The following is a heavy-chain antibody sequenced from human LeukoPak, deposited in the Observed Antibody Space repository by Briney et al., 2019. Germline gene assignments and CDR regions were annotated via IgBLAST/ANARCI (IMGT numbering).Heavy chain of an antibody. CDR3: ARSYYDSSGYPIFDY. CDR2: ISSSSSTI. D-gene: IGHD3-22*01. CDR1: GFTFSSYS. V-gene: IGHV3-48*04. J-gene: IGHJ4*02. Sequence: GGSLRLSCAASGFTFSSYSMNWVRQAPGKGLEWVSYISSSSSTIYYADSVKGRFTISRDNAKNSLYLQMNSLRAEDTAAYYCARSYYDSSGYPIFDYWGQGTLVTVSS.